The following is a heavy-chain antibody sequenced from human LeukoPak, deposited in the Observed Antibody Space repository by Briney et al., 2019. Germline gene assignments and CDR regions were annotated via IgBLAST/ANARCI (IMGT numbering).Heavy chain of an antibody. Sequence: SETLSLTCTVSGGSISSRSHYWGWIRQPPGKGLEWIGSIYYSGSTYYNPSLKSRVTISVDTSKNQFSLKLSSVTAADTAVYYCARADRSGGFDYWGQGTLVTVSS. V-gene: IGHV4-39*07. J-gene: IGHJ4*02. CDR3: ARADRSGGFDY. CDR1: GGSISSRSHY. CDR2: IYYSGST.